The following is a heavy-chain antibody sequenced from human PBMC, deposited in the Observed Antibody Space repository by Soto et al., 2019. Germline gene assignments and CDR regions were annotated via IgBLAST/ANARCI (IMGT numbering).Heavy chain of an antibody. D-gene: IGHD5-18*01. CDR1: GGSFSGYY. CDR3: ARAGRGYSYGYYFDY. V-gene: IGHV4-34*01. CDR2: INHSGST. J-gene: IGHJ4*02. Sequence: ETLSLTCAVYGGSFSGYYWSWIRQPPGKGLEWIGEINHSGSTNYNPSLKSRVTISVDTSKNQFSLKLSSVTAADTAVYYCARAGRGYSYGYYFDYWGQGTLVTVSS.